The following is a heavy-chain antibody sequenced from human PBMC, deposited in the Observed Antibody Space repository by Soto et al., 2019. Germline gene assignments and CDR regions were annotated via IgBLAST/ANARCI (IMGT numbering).Heavy chain of an antibody. Sequence: QLVQSGAEVKKPGSSVKVSCKAPGGTFSSYAISWVRQAPGQGLEWMGGIIPIFGTANYAQKFQGRVTITADESTNTGYMELSSLRSEDTAVYYCARSQGGSSSLDIYYYYYYGMDVWGQGTTVTVSS. CDR3: ARSQGGSSSLDIYYYYYYGMDV. D-gene: IGHD2-15*01. J-gene: IGHJ6*02. V-gene: IGHV1-69*01. CDR1: GGTFSSYA. CDR2: IIPIFGTA.